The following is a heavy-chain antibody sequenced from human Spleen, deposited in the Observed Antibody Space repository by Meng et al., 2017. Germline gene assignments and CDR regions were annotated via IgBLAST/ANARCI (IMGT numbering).Heavy chain of an antibody. J-gene: IGHJ6*02. V-gene: IGHV4-34*01. CDR1: GGSFSDYY. D-gene: IGHD2-2*01. CDR3: AKMGVVPAAYYYYYGMDV. Sequence: SETLSLTCVVSGGSFSDYYWSWIRQPPGKGLEWIGEINHSGSTNYNPSLKSRVTISVDTSKNQFSLKLSSVTAADTAVYYCAKMGVVPAAYYYYYGMDVWGQGTTVTVSS. CDR2: INHSGST.